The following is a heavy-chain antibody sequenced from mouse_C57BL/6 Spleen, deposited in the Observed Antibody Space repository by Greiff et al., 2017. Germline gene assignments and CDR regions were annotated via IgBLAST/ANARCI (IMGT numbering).Heavy chain of an antibody. J-gene: IGHJ2*01. CDR3: ARWGDDDERYYFDY. Sequence: QVQLQQPGAELVKPGASVKLSCKASGYTFTSYWMHWVKQRPGQGLEWIGRIHPNSGSTNYNEKFKSKATLTVDKSSSTAYMQLSSLTSEDSAVYYCARWGDDDERYYFDYWGQGTTLTVSS. V-gene: IGHV1-64*01. CDR1: GYTFTSYW. D-gene: IGHD2-4*01. CDR2: IHPNSGST.